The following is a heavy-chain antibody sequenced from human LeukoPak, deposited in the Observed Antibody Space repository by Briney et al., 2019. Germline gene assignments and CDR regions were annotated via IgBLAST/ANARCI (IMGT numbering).Heavy chain of an antibody. CDR1: GFTFNTFN. CDR3: TTPHSGSYQEPKYFYGRDV. J-gene: IGHJ6*02. D-gene: IGHD1-26*01. V-gene: IGHV3-15*01. CDR2: IKRKTDGGTT. Sequence: GGSLRLSCAASGFTFNTFNMNWVRQAPGKGLEWVGHIKRKTDGGTTDYAAPVRGRFTISRDDSKHTLYLQMNGLKTEDTAVYYCTTPHSGSYQEPKYFYGRDVWGQGTTVTVSS.